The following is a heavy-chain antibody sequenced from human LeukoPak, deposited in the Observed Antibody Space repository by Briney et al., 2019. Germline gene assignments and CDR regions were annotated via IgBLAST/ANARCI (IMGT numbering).Heavy chain of an antibody. CDR1: GYSFTSFW. J-gene: IGHJ5*02. Sequence: PGESLRISCKGSGYSFTSFWISWVRQMPGKGLEWMGRIDPSGSYTNYSPSFQGHVTISADKSISTAYLQWSSLKASDTAMYYCASAYSSGSVFLSWGQGTLVNVTS. CDR3: ASAYSSGSVFLS. V-gene: IGHV5-10-1*01. D-gene: IGHD6-19*01. CDR2: IDPSGSYT.